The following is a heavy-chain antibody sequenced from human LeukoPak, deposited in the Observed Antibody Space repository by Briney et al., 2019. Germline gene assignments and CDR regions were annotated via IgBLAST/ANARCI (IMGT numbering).Heavy chain of an antibody. Sequence: SETLSLTCTVSGGSISGFFWSWIRQSPGKGLEWIGHTHINGNIRYNPSLNSRVSISLDTSKMQFSLMLDSATAADTAVYYCARHNGTGWYWAFDIWGQGTLVTVSS. CDR2: THINGNI. CDR1: GGSISGFF. CDR3: ARHNGTGWYWAFDI. J-gene: IGHJ3*02. D-gene: IGHD6-19*01. V-gene: IGHV4-4*08.